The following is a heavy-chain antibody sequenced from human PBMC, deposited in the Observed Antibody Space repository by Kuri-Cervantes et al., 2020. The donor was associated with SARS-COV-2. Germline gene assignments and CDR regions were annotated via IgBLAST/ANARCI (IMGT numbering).Heavy chain of an antibody. Sequence: LETLSLTCTVSGGSISSYYWSWIRQPPGKGLEWIGYIYYSGSTNYNPSLKSRVTISVDTSKNQFSLKLSSVTAADTAVYYCARANYDFWSGYYGWLRSPLDYWGQGTLVTVSS. D-gene: IGHD3-3*01. CDR2: IYYSGST. CDR3: ARANYDFWSGYYGWLRSPLDY. V-gene: IGHV4-59*08. CDR1: GGSISSYY. J-gene: IGHJ4*02.